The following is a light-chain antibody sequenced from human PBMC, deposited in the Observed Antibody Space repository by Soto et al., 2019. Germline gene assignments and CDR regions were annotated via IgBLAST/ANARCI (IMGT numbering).Light chain of an antibody. CDR2: GAS. Sequence: EIVMTQSPATLSVSPGERATLSCRASQSVYSNLAWYQQKPGQAPRLLIYGASTRATGIPARFSGSGSGTEFTLTISSRQSEDFAVYYCQQYNNWPRTFGQGTKVEIK. CDR3: QQYNNWPRT. CDR1: QSVYSN. V-gene: IGKV3-15*01. J-gene: IGKJ1*01.